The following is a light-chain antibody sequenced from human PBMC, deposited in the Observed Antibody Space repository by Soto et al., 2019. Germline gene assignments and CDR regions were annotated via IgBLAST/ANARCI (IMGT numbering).Light chain of an antibody. CDR2: KDS. Sequence: SSELTQPPSVSVSPGQTARITCSGDALPKQYAYWYQQKPGQAPVLVIYKDSERPSGIPERFSGSSSGTTVTLTISGVQAEDEADYYCQSADRSGTYVFGTGTKVTVL. CDR3: QSADRSGTYV. CDR1: ALPKQY. J-gene: IGLJ1*01. V-gene: IGLV3-25*02.